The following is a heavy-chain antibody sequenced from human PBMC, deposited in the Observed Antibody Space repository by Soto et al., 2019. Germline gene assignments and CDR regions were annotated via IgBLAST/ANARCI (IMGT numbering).Heavy chain of an antibody. Sequence: PSELLSLTYTVSWASIESVGDYWSLKHQLPGKGLEWIGYIYFSGGIYYNPSLESRLTISLDTSQNQFSPKLSSVIAADTVVYYCACGNAWGVILGIWGQGTLVSVPS. CDR3: ACGNAWGVILGI. J-gene: IGHJ6*01. CDR2: IYFSGGI. CDR1: WASIESVGDY. V-gene: IGHV4-31*03. D-gene: IGHD3-16*01.